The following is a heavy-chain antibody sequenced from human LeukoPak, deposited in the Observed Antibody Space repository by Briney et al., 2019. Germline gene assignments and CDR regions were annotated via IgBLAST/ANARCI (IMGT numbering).Heavy chain of an antibody. Sequence: PSETLSLTCTVSGGSISSYYWSWIRQPPGKGLEWIGYIYYSGSTNYNPSLKSRVTISVDTSKNQFSLKLSSVTAADAAVYYCARESSGYYLDYWGQGTLVTVSS. J-gene: IGHJ4*02. V-gene: IGHV4-59*01. D-gene: IGHD6-19*01. CDR3: ARESSGYYLDY. CDR2: IYYSGST. CDR1: GGSISSYY.